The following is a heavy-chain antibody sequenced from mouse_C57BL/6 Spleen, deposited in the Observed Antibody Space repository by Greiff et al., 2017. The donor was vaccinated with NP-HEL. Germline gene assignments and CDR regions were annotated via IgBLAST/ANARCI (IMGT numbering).Heavy chain of an antibody. CDR2: INPSTGGT. CDR3: AKGGYDGYYGYAMDY. D-gene: IGHD2-3*01. V-gene: IGHV1-42*01. J-gene: IGHJ4*01. CDR1: GYSFTGYY. Sequence: VQLQQSGPELVKPGASVKISCKASGYSFTGYYMNWVKQSPEKSLEWIGEINPSTGGTTYNQKFKAKATLTVDKSSSTAYMHLKSLTSDDSAVDYCAKGGYDGYYGYAMDYWGQGTSVTVSS.